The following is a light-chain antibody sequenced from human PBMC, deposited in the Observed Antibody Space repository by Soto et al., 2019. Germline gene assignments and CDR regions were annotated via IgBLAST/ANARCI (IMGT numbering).Light chain of an antibody. CDR3: QQYDNWPRT. Sequence: EIVLTHSPVTRSLSPGERATLSCRASQSVSTHLAWYQQKPGQAPRLLIYGASARAIGIPARFSGSGSGTEFTLTISGLQSEDFAVYYCQQYDNWPRTFGQGTKVDIK. V-gene: IGKV3-15*01. J-gene: IGKJ1*01. CDR1: QSVSTH. CDR2: GAS.